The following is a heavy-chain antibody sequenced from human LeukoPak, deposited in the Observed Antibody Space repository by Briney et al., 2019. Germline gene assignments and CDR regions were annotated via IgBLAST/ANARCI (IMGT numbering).Heavy chain of an antibody. J-gene: IGHJ4*02. Sequence: GGSLRLSCAASGFTVSSNYMSWVRQAPGKGLEWVTFIQYNGNNKYYADSVKGRFTISRDNSKNTLYLQMNSLRAEDTAVYYCGKDTGDYFIAYWGQGTLVTVSP. D-gene: IGHD1-14*01. CDR2: IQYNGNNK. CDR1: GFTVSSNY. CDR3: GKDTGDYFIAY. V-gene: IGHV3-30*02.